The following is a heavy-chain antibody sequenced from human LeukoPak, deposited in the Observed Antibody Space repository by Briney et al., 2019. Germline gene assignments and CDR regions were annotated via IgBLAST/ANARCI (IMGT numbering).Heavy chain of an antibody. V-gene: IGHV4-4*02. CDR3: ARERDLLYYYYMDV. CDR2: VWHSGST. CDR1: GGSISSSYW. Sequence: SETLSLTCAVSGGSISSSYWWSWVRQPPGKGLEWIGEVWHSGSTNYYPSLKSRVTISIEKSKNQFSLKLSSVTAADTAVYYCARERDLLYYYYMDVWGKGTTVTVSS. J-gene: IGHJ6*03. D-gene: IGHD1-26*01.